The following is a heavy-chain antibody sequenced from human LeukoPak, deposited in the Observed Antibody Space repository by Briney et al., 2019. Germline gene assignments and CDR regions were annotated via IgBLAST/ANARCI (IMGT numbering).Heavy chain of an antibody. V-gene: IGHV4-59*01. CDR3: ARDRMVRGVMGYYGMDV. CDR2: IYYSGST. CDR1: VGSISSYY. Sequence: SETLSLTCTVSVGSISSYYWSWVRQPPGKGLEWIGYIYYSGSTNYIPSLKSRVTISVDTSKNQFSLKLSSVTAADTAVYYCARDRMVRGVMGYYGMDVWGQGTTVTVSS. D-gene: IGHD3-10*01. J-gene: IGHJ6*02.